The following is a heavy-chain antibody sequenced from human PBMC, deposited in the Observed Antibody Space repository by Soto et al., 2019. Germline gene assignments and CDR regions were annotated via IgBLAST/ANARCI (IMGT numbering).Heavy chain of an antibody. V-gene: IGHV3-11*06. J-gene: IGHJ6*02. CDR2: ISSSGTYT. D-gene: IGHD3-10*01. CDR1: GFTFSDYY. Sequence: QVQLVESGGGLVKPGGSLRLSCAASGFTFSDYYMSWIRQAPGKGLEWVSYISSSGTYTNYADSVKGRFTISRDKVMNSLYLQMNSLRGDDTALYYCARVPYYYTSGTDYGMDVWGHGTTVTVSS. CDR3: ARVPYYYTSGTDYGMDV.